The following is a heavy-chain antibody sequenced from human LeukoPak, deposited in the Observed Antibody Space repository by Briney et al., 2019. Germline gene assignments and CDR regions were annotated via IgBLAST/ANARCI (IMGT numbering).Heavy chain of an antibody. V-gene: IGHV5-51*01. D-gene: IGHD2-15*01. CDR2: IYPGDSDT. Sequence: GESLKISCKGSGYSFTNYWIGWVRQMPGKGLERMGIIYPGDSDTTYSPSFQGQVTISADKSISTAYLQWSSLKASDTAMYYFARLPLDCTGGSCKKKPWLNWFDPWGQGTLVTVSS. J-gene: IGHJ5*02. CDR1: GYSFTNYW. CDR3: ARLPLDCTGGSCKKKPWLNWFDP.